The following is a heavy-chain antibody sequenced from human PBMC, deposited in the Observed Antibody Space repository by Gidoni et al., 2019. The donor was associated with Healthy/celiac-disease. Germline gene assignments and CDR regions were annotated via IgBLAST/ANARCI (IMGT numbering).Heavy chain of an antibody. CDR1: GFPVSSEA. CDR2: ISGSGGST. Sequence: EVQLLESGGGLVQPGVSLRLSCAASGFPVSSEALGWVRQGPGKGVEWVSAISGSGGSTYYADSVKGRFTISRDNSKNTLYLQMNSLRAEDTAVYYCARGGRRSGSYRILETSRFDYWGQGTLVTVSS. J-gene: IGHJ4*02. V-gene: IGHV3-23*01. CDR3: ARGGRRSGSYRILETSRFDY. D-gene: IGHD1-26*01.